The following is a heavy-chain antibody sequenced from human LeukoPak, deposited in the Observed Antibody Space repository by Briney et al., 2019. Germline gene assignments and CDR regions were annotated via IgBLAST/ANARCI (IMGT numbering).Heavy chain of an antibody. D-gene: IGHD4-17*01. J-gene: IGHJ4*02. CDR2: ITTYNGNT. Sequence: ASVTVSFKASGYTFTNYPISWVRQAPGQGLEWMGWITTYNGNTNSAQKLQGRVTMTTDTYTSTAYMDLRGLRSDDTAVYYCARGYDYGDYVGDFDYWGQGTLVTVSS. CDR1: GYTFTNYP. V-gene: IGHV1-18*01. CDR3: ARGYDYGDYVGDFDY.